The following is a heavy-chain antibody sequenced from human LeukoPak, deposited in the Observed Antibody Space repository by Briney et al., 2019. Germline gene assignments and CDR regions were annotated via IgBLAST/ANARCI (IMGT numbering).Heavy chain of an antibody. V-gene: IGHV1-69*05. CDR1: GGTFSSYA. J-gene: IGHJ3*02. Sequence: GASVKVSCKASGGTFSSYAISWVRQAPGQGLEWMGGIIPIFGTANYAQKFQGRVTITTDESTSTAYMELSSLRSDDTAVYYCARDRKAAAAWALYAFDIWGQGTMVTVSS. CDR3: ARDRKAAAAWALYAFDI. CDR2: IIPIFGTA. D-gene: IGHD6-13*01.